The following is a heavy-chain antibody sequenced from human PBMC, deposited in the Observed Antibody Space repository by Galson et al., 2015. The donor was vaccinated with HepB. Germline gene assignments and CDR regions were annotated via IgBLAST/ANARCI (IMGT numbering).Heavy chain of an antibody. V-gene: IGHV3-53*01. CDR1: GFTVSNTY. D-gene: IGHD2-15*01. J-gene: IGHJ4*02. Sequence: SLRLSCAASGFTVSNTYMNWVRQAPGKGLEWVSVIYSAGATYYADYVKGRFTISRDNSKNTLYLHVNNLRAEDTAVYYCASPFCTGGSCYPLWYWGQGTLVTVSS. CDR2: IYSAGAT. CDR3: ASPFCTGGSCYPLWY.